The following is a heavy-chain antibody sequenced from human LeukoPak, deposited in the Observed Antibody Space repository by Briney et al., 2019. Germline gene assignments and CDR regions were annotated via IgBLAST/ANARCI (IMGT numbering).Heavy chain of an antibody. D-gene: IGHD2-15*01. V-gene: IGHV5-51*01. CDR1: GYSINNYW. CDR2: IYPADSDI. Sequence: GESLKISCKGSGYSINNYWIGWVRQMPGKGLEWMGIIYPADSDIRYSPSFQGQVIISADKSISTAYLQWSSLKASDTAMYYCARQEYCSGGSCYTWCDPWGQGTLVTVSS. J-gene: IGHJ5*02. CDR3: ARQEYCSGGSCYTWCDP.